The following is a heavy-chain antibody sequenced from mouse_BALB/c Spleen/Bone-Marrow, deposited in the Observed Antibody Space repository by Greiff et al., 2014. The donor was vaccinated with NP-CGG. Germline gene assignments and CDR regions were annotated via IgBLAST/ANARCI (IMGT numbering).Heavy chain of an antibody. J-gene: IGHJ3*01. CDR3: ARRGHGFAWFAY. CDR1: GYTFSSYW. V-gene: IGHV1-9*01. CDR2: ILPGSGST. D-gene: IGHD1-2*01. Sequence: QVHVKQSGTVLMKPGASVKISCKATGYTFSSYWIEWVNQRPGHGLEWIGEILPGSGSTNYNEKFKGKATFTADTSSNTAYMQLSSLTSEDSAVYYCARRGHGFAWFAYWGQGTLVTVSA.